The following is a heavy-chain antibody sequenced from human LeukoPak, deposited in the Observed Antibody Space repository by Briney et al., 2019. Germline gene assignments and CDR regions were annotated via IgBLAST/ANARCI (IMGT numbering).Heavy chain of an antibody. CDR1: GFTFSSYW. Sequence: GGSLRLSCAASGFTFSSYWMHWVRQAPGKGLVWVSRINSDGSSTSYADSVKGRFTISRDNAKNTLYLQMNSLIAEDTAVYYCRGTTTFFDYWGQGNLVTVSS. V-gene: IGHV3-74*01. CDR3: RGTTTFFDY. J-gene: IGHJ4*02. D-gene: IGHD1-1*01. CDR2: INSDGSST.